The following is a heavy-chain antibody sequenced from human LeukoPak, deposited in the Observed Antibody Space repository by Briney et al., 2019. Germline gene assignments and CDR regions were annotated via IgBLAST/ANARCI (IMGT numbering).Heavy chain of an antibody. CDR2: ISYDGSNK. CDR3: ARDREDDSSGYYYDY. Sequence: GRSLRLSCAASGFTFSSYAMHWVRQAPSKGLEWVAVISYDGSNKYYADSVKGRFTISRDNSKNTLYLQMNSLRAEDTAVYYCARDREDDSSGYYYDYWGQGTLVTVSS. J-gene: IGHJ4*02. D-gene: IGHD3-22*01. CDR1: GFTFSSYA. V-gene: IGHV3-30-3*01.